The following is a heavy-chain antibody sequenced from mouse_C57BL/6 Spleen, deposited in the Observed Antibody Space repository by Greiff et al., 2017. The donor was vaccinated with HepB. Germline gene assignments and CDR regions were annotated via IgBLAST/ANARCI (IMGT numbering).Heavy chain of an antibody. CDR3: ARGYYYSSREDFDY. Sequence: EVKLVESGAELVKPGASVKLSCTASGFNFTAYYMHWVKQRTEQGLEWIGRIDPEDGDTKYAQKFQGKATITADTSSNTAYVQLSSLTSEDTAVYYCARGYYYSSREDFDYWGQGTTLTVSS. CDR1: GFNFTAYY. CDR2: IDPEDGDT. D-gene: IGHD1-1*01. V-gene: IGHV14-2*01. J-gene: IGHJ2*01.